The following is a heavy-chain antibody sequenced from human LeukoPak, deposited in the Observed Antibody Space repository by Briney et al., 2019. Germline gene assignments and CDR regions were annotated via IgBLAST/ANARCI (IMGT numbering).Heavy chain of an antibody. Sequence: PGGSLRLSCVASGFTFSDHYMDWVRQAPGKGLEWVGRIRNKANSYTTEYVASVKGRFTISRDDSKNSLSLQMNSLKTEDTAMYYCDSNVDSGFDVWGQGKMVTVSS. D-gene: IGHD5-12*01. CDR3: DSNVDSGFDV. J-gene: IGHJ3*01. CDR1: GFTFSDHY. V-gene: IGHV3-72*01. CDR2: IRNKANSYTT.